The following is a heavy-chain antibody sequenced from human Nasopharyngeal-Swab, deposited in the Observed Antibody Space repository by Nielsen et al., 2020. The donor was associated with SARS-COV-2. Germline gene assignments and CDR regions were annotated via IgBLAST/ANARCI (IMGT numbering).Heavy chain of an antibody. CDR1: GASIRDYH. CDR2: MKPSGRT. J-gene: IGHJ4*02. CDR3: AGHPADFDY. Sequence: SETLSLTCAVYGASIRDYHWSWIRQPPGKGLEWIGEMKPSGRTNYNPSLKSRVTISIDTSKNQFFLNLRSLTAADTAVYYCAGHPADFDYWGQGTLVTVS. D-gene: IGHD6-25*01. V-gene: IGHV4-34*01.